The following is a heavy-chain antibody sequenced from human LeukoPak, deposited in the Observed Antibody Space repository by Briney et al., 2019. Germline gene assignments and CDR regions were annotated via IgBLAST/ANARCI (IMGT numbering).Heavy chain of an antibody. CDR2: INPNSGGT. CDR1: GYTFTGYY. J-gene: IGHJ3*02. D-gene: IGHD3-3*02. V-gene: IGHV1-2*02. Sequence: ASVKVSCKASGYTFTGYYMHWVRQAPGQGLEWMGWINPNSGGTNYAQKFQGRVTMTRDTSISTAYMELSRLRSDDTAVYYCARAPRIFGTGDDAFDIWGQGTMVTVSS. CDR3: ARAPRIFGTGDDAFDI.